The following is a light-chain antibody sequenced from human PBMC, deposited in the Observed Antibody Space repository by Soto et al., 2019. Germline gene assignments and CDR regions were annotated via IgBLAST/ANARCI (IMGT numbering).Light chain of an antibody. CDR1: SSNIGGNY. J-gene: IGLJ2*01. CDR3: AAWDDSLSGVV. V-gene: IGLV1-47*01. CDR2: RNN. Sequence: QSVLTQPPSASGTPGQRVTISCSGSSSNIGGNYVYWYQHLPGTAPKLLIYRNNQRPSGVPDRFSASKSGTSASLAISVLRSEDEADYYCAAWDDSLSGVVFGGGTKVTVL.